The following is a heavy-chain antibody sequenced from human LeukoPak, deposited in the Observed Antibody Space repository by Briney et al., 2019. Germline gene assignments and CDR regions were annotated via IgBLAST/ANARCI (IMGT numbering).Heavy chain of an antibody. CDR2: IHTTGNT. Sequence: SETLSLTCAISGGASSSYNWNWIRQTAGKGLEWIGRIHTTGNTNYNPSLKSRVTISVDTSKNQFSLKLSSVTAADTAVYYCARTRYYYNSRSYGAPYYFDYWGQGTLVTVSS. CDR3: ARTRYYYNSRSYGAPYYFDY. D-gene: IGHD3-10*01. V-gene: IGHV4-4*07. J-gene: IGHJ4*02. CDR1: GGASSSYN.